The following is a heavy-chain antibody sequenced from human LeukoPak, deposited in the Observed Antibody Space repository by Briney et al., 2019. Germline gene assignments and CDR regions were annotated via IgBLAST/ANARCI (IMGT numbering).Heavy chain of an antibody. CDR1: GGSISSYY. J-gene: IGHJ6*02. CDR3: ARHWEYYDFWSGYYTPNRPMDV. V-gene: IGHV4-39*01. D-gene: IGHD3-3*01. CDR2: IYYSGST. Sequence: SETLSLTCTVSGGSISSYYWGWIRQPPGKGLEWIGSIYYSGSTYYNPSLKSRVTISVDTSKNQFSLKLSSVTAADTAVYYCARHWEYYDFWSGYYTPNRPMDVWGQGTTVTVSS.